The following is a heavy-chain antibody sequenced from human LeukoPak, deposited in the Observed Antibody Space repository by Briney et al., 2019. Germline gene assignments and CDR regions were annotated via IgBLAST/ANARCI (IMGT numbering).Heavy chain of an antibody. CDR3: ASASSGGSVYYMDV. CDR1: GGTFSSYT. CDR2: IIPILGIA. J-gene: IGHJ6*03. Sequence: SVKVSCKASGGTFSSYTISWVRQAPGQGLEWMGRIIPILGIANYAQKFQGRVTITADKSTSTAYMELSSLGSEDTAVYYCASASSGGSVYYMDVWGKGTTVTVSS. V-gene: IGHV1-69*02. D-gene: IGHD2-15*01.